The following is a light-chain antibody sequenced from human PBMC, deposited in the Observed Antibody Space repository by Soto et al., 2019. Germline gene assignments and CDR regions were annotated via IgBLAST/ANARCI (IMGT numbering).Light chain of an antibody. CDR2: DVS. CDR3: CSYAGSYSPVV. J-gene: IGLJ2*01. V-gene: IGLV2-11*01. CDR1: SSDVGGYNY. Sequence: QSALTQPRSVSGSPGQSVTISCTGTSSDVGGYNYVSWYQQHPGKAPKLMIYDVSKRPSGVPDRFSGSKSGNTASLTISGLQAEDEADYYCCSYAGSYSPVVFGGGTKVTLL.